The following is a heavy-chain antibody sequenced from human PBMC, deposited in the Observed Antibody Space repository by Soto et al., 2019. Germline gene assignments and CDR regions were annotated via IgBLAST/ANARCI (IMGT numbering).Heavy chain of an antibody. CDR1: GYTFSHFW. V-gene: IGHV5-51*01. CDR2: IYPGDHET. CDR3: ARSPRSSPYFDY. Sequence: GESLTISCPCSGYTFSHFWIGWVRQLPGKGLEWMGIIYPGDHETRYSPSFHGKVTILADKSINTAYLQWNSLEASDTAFYFCARSPRSSPYFDYWGQGALVNVS. D-gene: IGHD6-13*01. J-gene: IGHJ4*02.